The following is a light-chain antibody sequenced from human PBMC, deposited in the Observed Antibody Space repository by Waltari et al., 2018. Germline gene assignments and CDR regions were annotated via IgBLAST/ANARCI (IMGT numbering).Light chain of an antibody. CDR2: DVT. J-gene: IGLJ1*01. V-gene: IGLV2-11*01. Sequence: QSALTQPRSVSGSPGQSVTISCSGTASDVGGYDFVSWYQQYPGKAHNLIIFDVTKRPAGVPERFSGSNSGNAASLTISRLQAEDEAGYYCCSYAGSDTYVFGIGTNVTVL. CDR1: ASDVGGYDF. CDR3: CSYAGSDTYV.